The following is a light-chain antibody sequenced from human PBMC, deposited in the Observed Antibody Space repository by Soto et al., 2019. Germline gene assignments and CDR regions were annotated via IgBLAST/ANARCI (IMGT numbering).Light chain of an antibody. CDR2: GAS. J-gene: IGKJ2*01. CDR1: QSVTSSY. CDR3: QQYGSSPLYT. V-gene: IGKV3-20*01. Sequence: EIVLTQSPGTLSLSPGERATLSCSASQSVTSSYLAWYQQKPGQAPRLLIYGASSRATGIPDRFRGSGSGTDFTLTISRLEPEDFAVYYCQQYGSSPLYTFAQRTKLEIK.